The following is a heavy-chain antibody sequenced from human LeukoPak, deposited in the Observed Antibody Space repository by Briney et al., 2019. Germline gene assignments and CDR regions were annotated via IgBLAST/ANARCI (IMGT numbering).Heavy chain of an antibody. CDR3: ARLRFDP. V-gene: IGHV3-48*01. CDR2: ISSSSSTI. J-gene: IGHJ5*02. CDR1: GFTFSSYS. Sequence: GGSLRLSCAASGFTFSSYSMNWVRQAPGKGLEGVSYISSSSSTIYYADSVKGRFTISRDNAKNSLYLQMNSLRAEDTAVYYCARLRFDPWGQGTLVTVSS.